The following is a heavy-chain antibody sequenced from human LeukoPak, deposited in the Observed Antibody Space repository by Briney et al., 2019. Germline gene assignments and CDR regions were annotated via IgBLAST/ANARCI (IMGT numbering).Heavy chain of an antibody. CDR1: GGSISTGSYY. V-gene: IGHV4-61*02. CDR3: ARDSFYGDYAGTFDY. CDR2: IFTSGST. Sequence: PSETLSLTCTVSGGSISTGSYYWSWIRQPAGKGLEWIGRIFTSGSTNYNPSLKSRVTISVDTSKNQFSLKVSSVTAADTAVYYCARDSFYGDYAGTFDYWGQGTLVTVSS. J-gene: IGHJ4*02. D-gene: IGHD4-17*01.